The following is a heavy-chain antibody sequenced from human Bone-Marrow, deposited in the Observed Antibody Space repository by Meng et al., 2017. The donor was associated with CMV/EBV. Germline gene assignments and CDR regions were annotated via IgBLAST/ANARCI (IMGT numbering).Heavy chain of an antibody. J-gene: IGHJ4*02. CDR1: GVTFSDYY. Sequence: SGVTFSDYYMNWIRQAPGKGLEWVSYISRGGNTIYYTDSVKGRFAISRDNAKNSLYLQMSSLRAEDTAVYYCAREGYDSGDYIAGDYWGQGTLVTVSS. CDR3: AREGYDSGDYIAGDY. D-gene: IGHD3-22*01. CDR2: ISRGGNTI. V-gene: IGHV3-11*01.